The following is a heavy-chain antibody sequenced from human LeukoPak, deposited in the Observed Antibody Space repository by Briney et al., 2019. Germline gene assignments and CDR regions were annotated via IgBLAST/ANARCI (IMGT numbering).Heavy chain of an antibody. J-gene: IGHJ4*02. CDR3: ARVEGLLWFGDKGAFDY. CDR1: GGSISSSNW. V-gene: IGHV4-61*01. CDR2: IYYSGST. D-gene: IGHD3-10*01. Sequence: SGTLSLTCAVSGGSISSSNWWSWIRQPPGKGLEWIGYIYYSGSTNYNPSLKSRVTISVDTSKNQFSLKLSSVTAADTAVYYCARVEGLLWFGDKGAFDYWGQGTLVTVSS.